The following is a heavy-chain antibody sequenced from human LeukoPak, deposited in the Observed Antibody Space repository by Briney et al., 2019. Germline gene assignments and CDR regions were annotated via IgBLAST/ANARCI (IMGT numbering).Heavy chain of an antibody. CDR1: GFTFSSYW. CDR3: ARGLLIWFGELSRSYYFDY. J-gene: IGHJ4*02. V-gene: IGHV3-7*01. Sequence: GGSLRLSCEASGFTFSSYWMSWVRQAPGKGLEWVANIKQDGSKYYVDSVKGRFTISRDNAKKSLYLLMNSLRADDTAVYYCARGLLIWFGELSRSYYFDYWGQGILVTVSS. D-gene: IGHD3-10*01. CDR2: IKQDGSK.